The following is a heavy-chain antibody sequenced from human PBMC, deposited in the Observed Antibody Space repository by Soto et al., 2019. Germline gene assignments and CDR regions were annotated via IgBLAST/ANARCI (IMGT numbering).Heavy chain of an antibody. J-gene: IGHJ6*02. CDR1: GFTFSSYS. CDR3: ASNRGVDYYYYGMDV. V-gene: IGHV3-48*02. Sequence: GGSLRLSCAAPGFTFSSYSMNWVRQAPGKGLEWVSYISSSSSTIYYADSVKGRFTISRDNAKNSLYLQMNSLRDEDTAVYYCASNRGVDYYYYGMDVWGQGTTVTVSS. CDR2: ISSSSSTI. D-gene: IGHD2-15*01.